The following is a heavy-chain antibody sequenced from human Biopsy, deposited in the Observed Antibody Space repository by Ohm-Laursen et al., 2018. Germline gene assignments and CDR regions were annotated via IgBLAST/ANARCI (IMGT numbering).Heavy chain of an antibody. CDR3: ATGPVQMVYANLRGEFAS. CDR1: GFTFTNYA. D-gene: IGHD2-8*01. J-gene: IGHJ5*02. V-gene: IGHV3-23*01. CDR2: ISACDDSK. Sequence: SLRLSCAASGFTFTNYAMSWVRQAPGKGLEWVSSISACDDSKYYGDSVKGRFTISRDSSTNTLYLQMNGLRADDTAVYYCATGPVQMVYANLRGEFASWGQGALVTVSS.